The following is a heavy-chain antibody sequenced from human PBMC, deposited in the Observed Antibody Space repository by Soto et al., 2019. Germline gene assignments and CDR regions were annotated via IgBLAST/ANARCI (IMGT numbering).Heavy chain of an antibody. CDR2: ISAYNGNT. J-gene: IGHJ6*02. CDR1: GYTFTSYG. CDR3: ARDRTYYDFWSRYYRYYYYYGMDV. Sequence: GASVKVSCKASGYTFTSYGISWVRQAPGQGLEWMGWISAYNGNTNYAQKLQGRVTMTTDTSTSTAYMELRSLRSDDTAVYYCARDRTYYDFWSRYYRYYYYYGMDVWGQGTTVTVS. D-gene: IGHD3-3*01. V-gene: IGHV1-18*01.